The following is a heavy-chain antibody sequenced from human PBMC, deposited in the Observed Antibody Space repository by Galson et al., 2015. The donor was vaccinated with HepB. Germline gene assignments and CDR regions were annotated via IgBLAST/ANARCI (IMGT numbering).Heavy chain of an antibody. CDR2: FYYSGST. Sequence: LSLTCTVSGGSISSSSFYWGWIRQPPGKGLEWIGSFYYSGSTYYNPSLKSRVTISVDKSKNQFSLELTSVTAADTAVYYCARAPPYGSGSYYTFWFDPWGQGTLVTVSS. V-gene: IGHV4-39*07. D-gene: IGHD3-10*01. J-gene: IGHJ5*02. CDR3: ARAPPYGSGSYYTFWFDP. CDR1: GGSISSSSFY.